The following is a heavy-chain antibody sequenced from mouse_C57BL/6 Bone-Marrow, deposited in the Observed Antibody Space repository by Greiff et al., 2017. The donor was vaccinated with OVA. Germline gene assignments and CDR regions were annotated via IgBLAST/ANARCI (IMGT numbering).Heavy chain of an antibody. J-gene: IGHJ2*01. CDR1: GFNIKDDY. V-gene: IGHV14-4*01. CDR3: TTDLLGFDY. D-gene: IGHD2-10*01. CDR2: IDPEDGDT. Sequence: VQLQQSGAELVRPGASVKLSCTASGFNIKDDYMHWVKQRPEQGLEWIGWIDPEDGDTEYASKFHGKATITADTSSNTAYLQLSSLTSEDTAVYYCTTDLLGFDYWGQGTTLTVSS.